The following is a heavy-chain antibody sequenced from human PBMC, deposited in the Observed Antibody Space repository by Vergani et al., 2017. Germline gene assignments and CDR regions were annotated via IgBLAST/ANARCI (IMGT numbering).Heavy chain of an antibody. V-gene: IGHV1-69*13. D-gene: IGHD3-22*01. CDR3: ARSYYDSSGYYVYYYYGMDV. Sequence: QVQLLQSGAAVRKPGSSVTVSCKASGGTFSSYAISWVRQAPGQGLEWMGGIIPIFGTANYAQKFQGRVTITADESTSTAYMELSSLRSEDTAVYYCARSYYDSSGYYVYYYYGMDVWGQGTTVTVSS. CDR2: IIPIFGTA. J-gene: IGHJ6*02. CDR1: GGTFSSYA.